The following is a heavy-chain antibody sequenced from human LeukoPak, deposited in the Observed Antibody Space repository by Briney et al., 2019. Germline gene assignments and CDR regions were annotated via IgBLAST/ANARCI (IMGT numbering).Heavy chain of an antibody. D-gene: IGHD1-1*01. CDR2: ISTVNGNS. V-gene: IGHV1-18*01. CDR3: AGVRDSDNWWGAFDI. CDR1: GYRFSSSG. J-gene: IGHJ3*02. Sequence: ASVSVSCKASGYRFSSSGITWVRQAPGQGPEWMGWISTVNGNSRYAQNFQGRVTLTTDTSTNTAHLELTSLRSDDQAIYYCAGVRDSDNWWGAFDIWGQGTMVTVSS.